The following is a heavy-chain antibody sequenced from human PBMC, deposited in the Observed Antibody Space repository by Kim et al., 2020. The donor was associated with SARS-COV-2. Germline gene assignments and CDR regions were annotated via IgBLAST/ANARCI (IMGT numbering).Heavy chain of an antibody. CDR1: GGSISSYY. V-gene: IGHV4-59*13. CDR3: ARDRHYYVSSGYSDAAFD. D-gene: IGHD3-22*01. Sequence: SETLSLTCTVSGGSISSYYWSWIRQPPGKGLEWIGYIYYSGSTNYNPSLKSRVTISVDTSKNQFSLKLSSVTAADTAVYYCARDRHYYVSSGYSDAAFD. J-gene: IGHJ3*02. CDR2: IYYSGST.